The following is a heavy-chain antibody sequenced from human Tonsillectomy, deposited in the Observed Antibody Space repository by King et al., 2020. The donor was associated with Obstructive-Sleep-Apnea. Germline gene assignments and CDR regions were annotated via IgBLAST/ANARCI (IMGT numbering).Heavy chain of an antibody. CDR3: AKAWTVTTLQCACDY. CDR1: GFTFSSYG. Sequence: HVQLVESGGGVVQPGRSLRLSCAASGFTFSSYGMHWVRQAPGKGLEWVAVISYDGNKEYYADSVKGRLTISRDNSKNTLNLQMNSLRPEDTAVYYCAKAWTVTTLQCACDYWGQGTLVTVSS. V-gene: IGHV3-30*18. D-gene: IGHD4-17*01. CDR2: ISYDGNKE. J-gene: IGHJ4*02.